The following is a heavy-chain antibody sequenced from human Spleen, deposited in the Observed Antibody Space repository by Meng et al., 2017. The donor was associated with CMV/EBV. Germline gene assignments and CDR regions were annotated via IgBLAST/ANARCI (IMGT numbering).Heavy chain of an antibody. J-gene: IGHJ4*02. D-gene: IGHD5-12*01. CDR2: IYHSGST. Sequence: SETLSLTCTISGGSISSFYWNWIRQSPGRGLEWIGYIYHSGSTNYNPSLKSRVTISIDTSKNQFSLKLTSVTVADTAVYYCARIQWRAIYYFDYWGQGTLVTVSS. CDR3: ARIQWRAIYYFDY. CDR1: GGSISSFY. V-gene: IGHV4-59*01.